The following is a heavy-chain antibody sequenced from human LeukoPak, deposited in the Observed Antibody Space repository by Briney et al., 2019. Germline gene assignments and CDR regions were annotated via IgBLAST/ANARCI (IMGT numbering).Heavy chain of an antibody. CDR1: GYTFTSYD. Sequence: ASVKVSCKASGYTFTSYDINWVRQATGQGLEWMGWMNPNSGNTGYAQKFQGRVTMTRNTSISTAYMELSSLRSEDAAVYYCARGRSSSGWYEGPWGQGTLVTVSS. V-gene: IGHV1-8*01. D-gene: IGHD6-19*01. J-gene: IGHJ5*02. CDR2: MNPNSGNT. CDR3: ARGRSSSGWYEGP.